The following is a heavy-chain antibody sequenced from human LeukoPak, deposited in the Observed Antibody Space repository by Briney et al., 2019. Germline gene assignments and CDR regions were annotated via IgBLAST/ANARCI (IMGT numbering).Heavy chain of an antibody. CDR1: GFTVSSNY. V-gene: IGHV3-53*01. CDR3: AREYYFDY. J-gene: IGHJ4*02. Sequence: GGSLRLSCAASGFTVSSNYMSWFRKAPGKGLEWVSVIYSGGSTYYADSVKGRFTISRDNSKNTLYLQMNSLRAEDTAVYYCAREYYFDYWGQGTLVTVSS. CDR2: IYSGGST.